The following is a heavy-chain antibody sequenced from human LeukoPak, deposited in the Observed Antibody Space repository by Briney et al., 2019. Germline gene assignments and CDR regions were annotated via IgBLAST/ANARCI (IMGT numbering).Heavy chain of an antibody. CDR2: IWYDGSKK. D-gene: IGHD1-14*01. J-gene: IGHJ4*02. V-gene: IGHV3-33*01. CDR1: GFIFSSYG. Sequence: PGRSPRLSCAASGFIFSSYGMHWVRQAPGKGLGWVAVIWYDGSKKNYVDSVKGRFTISRDNAKNTLYLQMDSLRAEDTAVYYCARSNQADDYWGQGTLVTVSS. CDR3: ARSNQADDY.